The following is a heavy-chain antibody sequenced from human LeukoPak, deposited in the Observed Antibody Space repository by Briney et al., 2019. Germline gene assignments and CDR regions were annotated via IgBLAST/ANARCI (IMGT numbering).Heavy chain of an antibody. J-gene: IGHJ4*02. CDR2: INHSGST. V-gene: IGHV4-34*01. Sequence: PSETLSLTCAVYGGSFSGYYWSWIRQPPGKGLEWIGEINHSGSTNYNPSLKSRVTISVDTSKNQFSLKLSSVTAADTAVYYCARGPRITIFGVVTSVFDYWGQGTLVTVSP. D-gene: IGHD3-3*01. CDR3: ARGPRITIFGVVTSVFDY. CDR1: GGSFSGYY.